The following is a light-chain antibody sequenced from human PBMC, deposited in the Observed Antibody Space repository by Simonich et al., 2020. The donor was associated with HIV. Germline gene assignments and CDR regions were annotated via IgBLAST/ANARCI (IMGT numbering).Light chain of an antibody. CDR2: VGPGGMVG. J-gene: IGLJ2*01. Sequence: QPVLTQPPSASASLGASVTLTCTLSSGYSNYKVDWYQQRPGKGPRFVMRVGPGGMVGSKGEGIPVRFPVLGSGLKRYLTIKNIQEEDESDYHCGADHGSGSNFLVVFGGGTKLTVL. CDR1: SGYSNYK. V-gene: IGLV9-49*01. CDR3: GADHGSGSNFLVV.